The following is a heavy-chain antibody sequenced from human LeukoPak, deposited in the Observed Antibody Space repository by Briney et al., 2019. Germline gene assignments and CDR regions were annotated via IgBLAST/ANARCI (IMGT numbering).Heavy chain of an antibody. Sequence: SETLSLTCTVSGGSIKGSSYYWGWIRQPPGKGLEWIGSIGSSFYSGTTHYKPSLNRRVAISIDTSKNEFSLKLSSVTAADTAVYYCVSLTGVNFWGQGTLVTVSS. CDR1: GGSIKGSSYY. J-gene: IGHJ4*02. D-gene: IGHD3-3*01. CDR2: IGSSFYSGTT. V-gene: IGHV4-39*01. CDR3: VSLTGVNF.